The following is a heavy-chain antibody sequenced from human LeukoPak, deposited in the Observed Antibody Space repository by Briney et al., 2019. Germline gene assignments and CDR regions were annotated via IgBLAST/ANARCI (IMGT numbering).Heavy chain of an antibody. CDR1: GGSISSYY. V-gene: IGHV4-59*08. J-gene: IGHJ5*02. CDR2: IYYSGST. D-gene: IGHD3-10*01. CDR3: ARSPYYGSGSYGSNWFDP. Sequence: PSETLSLTCTVSGGSISSYYWSWIRQPPGKGLEWIGYIYYSGSTNYNPSLKSRVTISVDTSKNQFSLKLSSVTAADTAVYYCARSPYYGSGSYGSNWFDPWGQGTLVTVSS.